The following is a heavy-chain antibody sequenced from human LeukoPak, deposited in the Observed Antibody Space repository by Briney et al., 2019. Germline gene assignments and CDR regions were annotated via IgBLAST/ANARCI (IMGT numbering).Heavy chain of an antibody. CDR1: GYTFTSYA. V-gene: IGHV1-3*01. D-gene: IGHD3-22*01. Sequence: ASVKVSCKASGYTFTSYAMHWVRQAPGQRLEWMGWINAGNGNTKYSQKFQGRVTITRDTSASTAYMELSGLRSEDTAVYYCARGSDSRGYNNWFDPWGQGTLVTVSS. J-gene: IGHJ5*02. CDR3: ARGSDSRGYNNWFDP. CDR2: INAGNGNT.